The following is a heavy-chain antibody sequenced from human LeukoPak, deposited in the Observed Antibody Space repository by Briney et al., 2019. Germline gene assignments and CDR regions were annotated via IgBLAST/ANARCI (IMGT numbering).Heavy chain of an antibody. D-gene: IGHD1-26*01. V-gene: IGHV1-8*01. CDR1: GYTFTSYD. CDR3: AGRVGGSYSGQYFQH. CDR2: MNPNSGNT. Sequence: ASVKVSCKASGYTFTSYDINWVRQATGQGLEWMGWMNPNSGNTGYAQKFQGRVTMTRNTSISTAYMELSSLRSEDTAVYYCAGRVGGSYSGQYFQHWGQGTLVTVSS. J-gene: IGHJ1*01.